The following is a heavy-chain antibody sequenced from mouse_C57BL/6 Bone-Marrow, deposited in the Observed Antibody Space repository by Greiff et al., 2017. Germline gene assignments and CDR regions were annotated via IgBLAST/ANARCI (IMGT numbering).Heavy chain of an antibody. CDR2: IDPSDSET. CDR1: GYTFTSYW. Sequence: QVQLQQPGAELVRPGSSVTLSCKASGYTFTSYWMHWVKQRPIQGLEWIGNIDPSDSETHYNQTFKNKATLTVDKSSSTAYMQLSSMTSEDSAVYYCARSDYDGVFFAYWGQGTLVTVSA. J-gene: IGHJ3*01. V-gene: IGHV1-52*01. CDR3: ARSDYDGVFFAY. D-gene: IGHD2-4*01.